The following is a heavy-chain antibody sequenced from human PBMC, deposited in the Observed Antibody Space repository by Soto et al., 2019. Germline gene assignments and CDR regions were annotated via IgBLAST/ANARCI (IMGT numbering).Heavy chain of an antibody. Sequence: EVQLVQSGAEVKEPGESLTISCKGSGYTFSDYWIAWVRQMPGKGLEWMGLIYPGNSETRYSPSFQGHVTMSADRSIXXANLQWSVLKASDTAMYYWERQNRADNVNDRWLDPWGQGTLVTVSS. V-gene: IGHV5-51*01. CDR3: ERQNRADNVNDRWLDP. CDR1: GYTFSDYW. D-gene: IGHD6-19*01. CDR2: IYPGNSET. J-gene: IGHJ5*02.